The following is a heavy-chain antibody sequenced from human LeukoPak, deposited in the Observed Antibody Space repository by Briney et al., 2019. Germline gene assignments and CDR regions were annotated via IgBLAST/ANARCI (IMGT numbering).Heavy chain of an antibody. CDR3: APTYYYDSSGYYYGLY. Sequence: PGGSLRLSCAASGFTFSSYGMHWVRQAPGKGLEWVAFIRYDGSNKYYADSVKGRFTISRDNSKNTLYLEMNSLRAEDTAVYYCAPTYYYDSSGYYYGLYWGQGTLVTVSS. CDR1: GFTFSSYG. V-gene: IGHV3-30*02. D-gene: IGHD3-22*01. CDR2: IRYDGSNK. J-gene: IGHJ4*02.